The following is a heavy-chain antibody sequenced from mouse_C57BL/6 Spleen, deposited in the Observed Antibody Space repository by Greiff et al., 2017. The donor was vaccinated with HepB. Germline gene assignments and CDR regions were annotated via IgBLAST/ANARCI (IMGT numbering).Heavy chain of an antibody. Sequence: VQLQQSGAELVKPGASVKLSCKASGYTFTSYWMHWVKQRPGQGLEWIGMIHPNSGSTNYNEKFKSKATLTVDKSSSTAYMKLSSLTSEDSAVYYCARGGYYVRDYAMDYWGQGTSVTVSS. J-gene: IGHJ4*01. CDR3: ARGGYYVRDYAMDY. V-gene: IGHV1-64*01. CDR1: GYTFTSYW. D-gene: IGHD2-3*01. CDR2: IHPNSGST.